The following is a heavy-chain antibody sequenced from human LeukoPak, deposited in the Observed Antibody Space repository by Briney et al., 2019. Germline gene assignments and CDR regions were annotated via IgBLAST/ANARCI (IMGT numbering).Heavy chain of an antibody. J-gene: IGHJ4*02. CDR3: ARAADSSGYYELNYFDY. Sequence: ASVKVSCKASGGTFSSYAISWVRQAPGQGLEWMGRIIPILGIANYAQKFQGRVTITADKSTSTAYMELSSLRSEDTAVYYCARAADSSGYYELNYFDYWGQGTLVTVSS. CDR2: IIPILGIA. V-gene: IGHV1-69*04. CDR1: GGTFSSYA. D-gene: IGHD3-22*01.